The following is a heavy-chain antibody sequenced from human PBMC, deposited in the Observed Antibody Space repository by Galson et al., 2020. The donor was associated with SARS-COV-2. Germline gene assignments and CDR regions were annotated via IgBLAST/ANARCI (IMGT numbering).Heavy chain of an antibody. CDR2: VRSKANSYAT. D-gene: IGHD1-26*01. V-gene: IGHV3-73*01. CDR3: ARARSGSYSSAFDI. Sequence: GESLKISCAASGFIFSDSPMHWVRQASGKGLEWVGRVRSKANSYATAYAASVKGRFTISRDDSKNTAYLQMNSLRAEDTAVYYCARARSGSYSSAFDIWGQGTMVTVSS. CDR1: GFIFSDSP. J-gene: IGHJ3*02.